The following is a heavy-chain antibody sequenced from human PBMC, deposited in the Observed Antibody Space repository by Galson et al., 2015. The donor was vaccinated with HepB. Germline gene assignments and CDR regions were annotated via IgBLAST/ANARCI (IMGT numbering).Heavy chain of an antibody. CDR2: VWYDGSNK. D-gene: IGHD2-15*01. CDR3: ARGVWGRWYCSGGTCRTDAFDI. Sequence: SLRLSCAASGFTFSNYGMHWVRQAPGKGLEWVAVVWYDGSNKYYADSVKGRFTISRDNSKNTLYLQMNSLTAEDTAVYYCARGVWGRWYCSGGTCRTDAFDIWGQGTMVTVSS. J-gene: IGHJ3*02. CDR1: GFTFSNYG. V-gene: IGHV3-33*01.